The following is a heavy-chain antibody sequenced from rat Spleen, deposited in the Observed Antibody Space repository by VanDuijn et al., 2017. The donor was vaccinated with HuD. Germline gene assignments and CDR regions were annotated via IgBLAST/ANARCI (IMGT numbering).Heavy chain of an antibody. D-gene: IGHD2-2*01. CDR2: ISSGGST. CDR1: GFSLTSYH. V-gene: IGHV2S12*01. Sequence: QVQLKESGPGLVQPSQTLSLTCTVSGFSLTSYHVSWVRQPPGKGLEWIAAISSGGSTYYNSALKSRLSISRDTSKSQVFLKMNSLQTEDTAIYFCTGGGYIPLFAYWGQGTLVTVSS. CDR3: TGGGYIPLFAY. J-gene: IGHJ3*01.